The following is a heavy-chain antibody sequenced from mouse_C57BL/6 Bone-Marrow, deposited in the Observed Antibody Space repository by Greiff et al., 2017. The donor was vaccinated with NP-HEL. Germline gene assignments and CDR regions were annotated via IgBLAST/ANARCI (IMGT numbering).Heavy chain of an antibody. CDR3: ANNSRDYDVYFDY. V-gene: IGHV2-4*01. CDR2: IWSGGST. J-gene: IGHJ2*01. D-gene: IGHD2-4*01. Sequence: VMLVESGPGLVQPSQSLSITCTVSGFSLTSYGVHWVRQPPGKGLEWLGVIWSGGSTDYNAAFISRLSISKDNSKSQVFFKMNSLIADDTAIYYCANNSRDYDVYFDYWGQGTTLTVSS. CDR1: GFSLTSYG.